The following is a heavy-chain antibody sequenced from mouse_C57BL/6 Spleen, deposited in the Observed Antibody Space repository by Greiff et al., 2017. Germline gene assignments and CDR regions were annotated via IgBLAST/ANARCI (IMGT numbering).Heavy chain of an antibody. CDR1: GFTFSSYA. V-gene: IGHV5-9-1*02. CDR3: TRDGSSSGFAY. J-gene: IGHJ3*01. CDR2: ISSGGDYI. Sequence: EVQVVESGEGLVKPGGSLKLSCAASGFTFSSYAMSWVRQTPEKRLEWVAYISSGGDYIYYADTVKGRFTISRDKARNTLYLQMSILKYEDTAMYYCTRDGSSSGFAYWGQGTLVTVSA. D-gene: IGHD1-1*01.